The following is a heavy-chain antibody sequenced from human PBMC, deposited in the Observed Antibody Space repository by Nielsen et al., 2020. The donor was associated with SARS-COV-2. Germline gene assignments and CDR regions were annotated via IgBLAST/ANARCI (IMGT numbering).Heavy chain of an antibody. V-gene: IGHV4-34*01. CDR3: ARGPGVEVVANYFDP. J-gene: IGHJ5*02. CDR2: INHRGRT. Sequence: SETLSLTCAVYGGSLSFHYWSWVHQPPGKGLEWIGEINHRGRTNYNPSLKNRVTISVDTSTKQFSLRLTSVTAADTAVYYCARGPGVEVVANYFDPWGQGTPVTVSS. D-gene: IGHD4/OR15-4a*01. CDR1: GGSLSFHY.